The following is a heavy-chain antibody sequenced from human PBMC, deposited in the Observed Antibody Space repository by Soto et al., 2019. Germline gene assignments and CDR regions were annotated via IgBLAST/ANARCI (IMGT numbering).Heavy chain of an antibody. CDR1: GGSISSYY. CDR3: ARGQWWFGEFTNWFDP. Sequence: PSETLSLTCTVSGGSISSYYWSWIRQPPGKGLEWIGYIYYSGSTNYNPSLKSRVTISVDTSKNQFPLKLSSVAAADTAVYYCARGQWWFGEFTNWFDPWGQGTLVTVSS. D-gene: IGHD3-10*01. V-gene: IGHV4-59*01. J-gene: IGHJ5*02. CDR2: IYYSGST.